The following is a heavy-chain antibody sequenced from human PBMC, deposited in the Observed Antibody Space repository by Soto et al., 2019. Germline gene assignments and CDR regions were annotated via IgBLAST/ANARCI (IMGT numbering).Heavy chain of an antibody. D-gene: IGHD6-13*01. CDR1: GYSFTSYW. CDR3: ARRQSSSWYHYGMDV. Sequence: GESLKISCKGSGYSFTSYWIGWVRQMPGKGLEWMGIICPGDSDTRYSPSFQGQVTISADKSISTAYLQWSSLKASDTAMYYCARRQSSSWYHYGMDVWGQGTTVTVSS. CDR2: ICPGDSDT. J-gene: IGHJ6*02. V-gene: IGHV5-51*01.